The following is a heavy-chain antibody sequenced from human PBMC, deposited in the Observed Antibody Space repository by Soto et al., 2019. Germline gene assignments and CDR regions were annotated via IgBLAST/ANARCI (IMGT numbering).Heavy chain of an antibody. CDR3: AKGRRMITFGGGLLDY. D-gene: IGHD3-16*01. CDR1: GFTFSSYA. CDR2: ISGSGGST. Sequence: GGSLRLSCAASGFTFSSYAMSWVRQAPGKGLEWVSAISGSGGSTYYADSVKGRFTISRDNSKNTLYLQMNSLRAEDTAVYYCAKGRRMITFGGGLLDYWGQGTLVTVSS. J-gene: IGHJ4*02. V-gene: IGHV3-23*01.